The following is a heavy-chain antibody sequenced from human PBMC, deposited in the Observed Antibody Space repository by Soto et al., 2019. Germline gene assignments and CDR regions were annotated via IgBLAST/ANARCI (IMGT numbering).Heavy chain of an antibody. Sequence: ASVKVSCKASGYTFTGYYMHWVRQAPGQGLEWMGWINPNSGGTNYAQKFQGWVTMTRDTSISTAYMELSRLRSDDTAVYYCARDAIAVAGYYFDYWGQGTLVTVPQ. J-gene: IGHJ4*02. D-gene: IGHD6-19*01. V-gene: IGHV1-2*04. CDR3: ARDAIAVAGYYFDY. CDR1: GYTFTGYY. CDR2: INPNSGGT.